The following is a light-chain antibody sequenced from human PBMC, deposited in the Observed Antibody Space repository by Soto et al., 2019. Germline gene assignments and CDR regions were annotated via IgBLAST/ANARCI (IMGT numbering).Light chain of an antibody. CDR1: QAINIF. CDR2: AAS. CDR3: QQRNSYPRT. Sequence: DIQLTQSPSFLSASVGERVTITCRASQAINIFLAWFQQKPGKAPNLLISAASTLQSGVPSRFSGSGSETEFTLTITSLQPEDSATYYCQQRNSYPRTFGQGTKVEIK. J-gene: IGKJ2*01. V-gene: IGKV1-9*01.